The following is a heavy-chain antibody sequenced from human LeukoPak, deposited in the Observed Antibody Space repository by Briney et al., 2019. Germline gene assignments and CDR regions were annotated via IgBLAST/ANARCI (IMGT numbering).Heavy chain of an antibody. V-gene: IGHV1-2*02. D-gene: IGHD6-13*01. CDR3: ARETPDRGYSSRMTFDY. Sequence: ASVKVSCKASGYTFTGYYMHWVRQAPGQGLEWMGWINPNSGGTNYAQKFQGRVTMTRDTSISTAYMELSRLRSDDTAVYYCARETPDRGYSSRMTFDYWGQGTLVTVSS. CDR1: GYTFTGYY. CDR2: INPNSGGT. J-gene: IGHJ4*02.